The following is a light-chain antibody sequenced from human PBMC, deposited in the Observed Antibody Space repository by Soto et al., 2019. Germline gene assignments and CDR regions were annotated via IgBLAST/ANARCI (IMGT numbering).Light chain of an antibody. CDR2: DAS. CDR1: QSISSW. J-gene: IGKJ1*01. Sequence: DIQMTQSPSTLSASVGDRVTITCRASQSISSWLAWYQQKPGKAPKLLIYDASSLESGVPSRFSGSGSGTEFTITIRSLQPDDFATYFCQEYNSYRTWTFGQGTKVEIK. CDR3: QEYNSYRTWT. V-gene: IGKV1-5*01.